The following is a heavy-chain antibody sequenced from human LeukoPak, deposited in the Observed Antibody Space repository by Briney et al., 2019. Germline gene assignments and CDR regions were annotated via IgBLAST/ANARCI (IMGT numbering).Heavy chain of an antibody. V-gene: IGHV1-69*13. J-gene: IGHJ4*02. Sequence: GASVKVSCKASGGTFSSYAISWVRQAPGQGLEWMGGITPIFGTANYAQKFQGRVTITADESTSTAYMELSSLRSEDTAVYYCAREGPRGDYPYYFDYWGQGTLVTVSS. CDR3: AREGPRGDYPYYFDY. CDR2: ITPIFGTA. D-gene: IGHD4-11*01. CDR1: GGTFSSYA.